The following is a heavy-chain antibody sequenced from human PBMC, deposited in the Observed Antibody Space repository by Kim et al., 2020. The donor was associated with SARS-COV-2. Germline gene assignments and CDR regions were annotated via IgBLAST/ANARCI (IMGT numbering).Heavy chain of an antibody. Sequence: GGSLRLSCAASGFTFSSYWMSWVRQAPGKGLEWVANIKQDGSEKYYVDSVKGRFTISRDNAKNSLYPQMNSLRAEDTAVYYCARGGYDFWSGYPYYYYYYGMDVWGQGTTVTVSS. CDR2: IKQDGSEK. J-gene: IGHJ6*02. V-gene: IGHV3-7*03. CDR3: ARGGYDFWSGYPYYYYYYGMDV. D-gene: IGHD3-3*01. CDR1: GFTFSSYW.